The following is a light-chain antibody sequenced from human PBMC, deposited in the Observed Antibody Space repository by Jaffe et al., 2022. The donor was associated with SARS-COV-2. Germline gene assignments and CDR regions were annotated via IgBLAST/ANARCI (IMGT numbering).Light chain of an antibody. J-gene: IGKJ2*01. CDR2: GAS. CDR1: QSVGSN. V-gene: IGKV3-15*01. Sequence: EIVVTQSPATLSVSPGERATLSCRASQSVGSNLAWYQQKPGQAPRLLMYGASTRATGIPARFSGSGSGTEFTLTISSLQSEDFTVYYCQQYNNWPPYTFGQGTKLEIK. CDR3: QQYNNWPPYT.